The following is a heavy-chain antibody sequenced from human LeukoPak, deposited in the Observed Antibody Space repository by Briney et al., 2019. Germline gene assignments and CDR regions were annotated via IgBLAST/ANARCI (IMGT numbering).Heavy chain of an antibody. CDR3: AKDLLAVAGTSGSFHY. CDR2: ISYDGSNK. Sequence: PGGSLRLSCAASGFTFSSYGMHWVRQAPGKGLDWVAVISYDGSNKYYEDSVKGRFTISRDNSKNTLYLQMNSLRAEDTALYYCAKDLLAVAGTSGSFHYWGQGTLVTVSS. J-gene: IGHJ4*02. V-gene: IGHV3-30*18. D-gene: IGHD6-19*01. CDR1: GFTFSSYG.